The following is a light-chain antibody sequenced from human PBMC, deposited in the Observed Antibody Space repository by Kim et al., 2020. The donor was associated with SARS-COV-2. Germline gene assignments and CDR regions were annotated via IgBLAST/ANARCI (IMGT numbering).Light chain of an antibody. V-gene: IGLV4-69*01. CDR1: RGTRSPA. J-gene: IGLJ3*02. Sequence: SVKLPCTLRRGTRSPATAWHRQRLASGLRYLMKRNSDGSCKKGERTPERFSGTTAAAARYLSISSLQSENEADCYCRSWGTGIWVFGGGTKLAVL. CDR3: RSWGTGIWV. CDR2: RNSDGSC.